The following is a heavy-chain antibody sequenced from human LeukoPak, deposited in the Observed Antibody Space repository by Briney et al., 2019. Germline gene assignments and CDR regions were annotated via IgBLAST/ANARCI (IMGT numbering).Heavy chain of an antibody. D-gene: IGHD1-26*01. V-gene: IGHV3-48*04. J-gene: IGHJ4*02. CDR2: ISSSTNTI. CDR1: GFPFTLYN. CDR3: ARDMSGSYYLDY. Sequence: PGGSLRLSCEVSGFPFTLYNMNWVRQAPGKGLEWLSYISSSTNTIYYADSVKGRFTISRDNAKNSLYLQMGSLRAEDMAVYYCARDMSGSYYLDYWGQGTLVTVSS.